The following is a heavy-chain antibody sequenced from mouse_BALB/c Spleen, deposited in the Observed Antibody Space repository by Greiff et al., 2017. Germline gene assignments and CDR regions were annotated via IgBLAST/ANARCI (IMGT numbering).Heavy chain of an antibody. J-gene: IGHJ3*01. CDR1: GFTFSSYG. D-gene: IGHD2-4*01. CDR3: ARVGDYDAWFAY. Sequence: EVHLVESGGGLVQPGGSLKLSCAASGFTFSSYGMSWVRQTPDKRLELVATINSNGGSTYYPDSVKGRFTISRDNAKNTLYLQMSSLKSEDTAMYYCARVGDYDAWFAYWGQGTLVTVSA. CDR2: INSNGGST. V-gene: IGHV5-6-3*01.